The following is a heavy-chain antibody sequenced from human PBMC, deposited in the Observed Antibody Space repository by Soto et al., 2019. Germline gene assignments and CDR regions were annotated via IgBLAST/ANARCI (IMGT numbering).Heavy chain of an antibody. V-gene: IGHV1-18*01. Sequence: GASVKVSCKASGYTFTSYGIGWVRQAPGQGLEYMGWISAYNGNTNYAQKFQGRVTMTTDTSTSTAYMELRSLRSDDTAVYYCAREDQWLAGSHCDVCDIWGQGTMVTVSS. CDR1: GYTFTSYG. CDR3: AREDQWLAGSHCDVCDI. D-gene: IGHD6-19*01. CDR2: ISAYNGNT. J-gene: IGHJ3*02.